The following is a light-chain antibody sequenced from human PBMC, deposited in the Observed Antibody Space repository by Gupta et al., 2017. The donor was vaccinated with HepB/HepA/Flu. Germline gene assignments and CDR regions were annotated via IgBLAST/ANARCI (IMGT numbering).Light chain of an antibody. J-gene: IGLJ1*01. CDR3: SSYTSPSTHEV. CDR1: STDIGTYNY. CDR2: DVN. Sequence: RAITISCSGTSTDIGTYNYVSWYQQYPGKAPKGIIHDVNNRPSGVSDRFSGYKAGNTASLTISGLQAEDEADDYCSSYTSPSTHEVFGTGTKLTVL. V-gene: IGLV2-14*03.